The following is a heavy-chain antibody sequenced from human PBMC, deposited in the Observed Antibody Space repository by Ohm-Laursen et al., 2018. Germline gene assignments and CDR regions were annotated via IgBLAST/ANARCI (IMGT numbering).Heavy chain of an antibody. CDR1: GGSINNYY. D-gene: IGHD5-18*01. CDR2: IYSSGNT. V-gene: IGHV4-4*07. J-gene: IGHJ4*02. Sequence: SQTLSLTCTVSGGSINNYYWGWVRQSAGKGLEWIGRIYSSGNTDYNPSLNSRVAVSLDTSKNQFYLKVSPVTAADTAVYYCAREAKDFDGDGYHLDNWGQGTLVTVSS. CDR3: AREAKDFDGDGYHLDN.